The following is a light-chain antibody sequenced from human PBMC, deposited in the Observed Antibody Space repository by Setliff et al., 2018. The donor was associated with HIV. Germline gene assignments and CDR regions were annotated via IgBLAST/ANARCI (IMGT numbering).Light chain of an antibody. V-gene: IGLV2-14*01. Sequence: QSALTQPASVSGSPGQSITISCTGTSSDVGGYNYVSWYQQHPGKAPKLMIYDVSKRPSGVSNRFSGSKSGNTASLTISGLRAEDEADYYCSSYTSSSTYVFGSGTKVTV. J-gene: IGLJ1*01. CDR2: DVS. CDR3: SSYTSSSTYV. CDR1: SSDVGGYNY.